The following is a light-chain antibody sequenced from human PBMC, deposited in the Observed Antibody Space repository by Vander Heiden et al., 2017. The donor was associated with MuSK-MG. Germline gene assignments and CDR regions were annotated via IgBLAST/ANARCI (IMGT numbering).Light chain of an antibody. CDR3: QQAYSFPRT. V-gene: IGKV1-12*01. J-gene: IGKJ1*01. Sequence: DIPMTQSPSSVSASVGDRVTITCRASQNIGTWLAWYQQKPGKVPKHLIYAASTLQGGVPSRFSGSGSGTDFTLTITNLQAEDFATYFCQQAYSFPRTFGQGTKVEV. CDR2: AAS. CDR1: QNIGTW.